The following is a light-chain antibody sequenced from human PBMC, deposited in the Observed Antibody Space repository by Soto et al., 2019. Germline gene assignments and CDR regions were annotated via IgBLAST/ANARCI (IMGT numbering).Light chain of an antibody. V-gene: IGLV1-44*01. J-gene: IGLJ3*02. CDR3: APWYDSLNGVV. Sequence: QSVLTQPPSASGTPGQRVTVSCSGSSSNIGRHGVNWYQQLPGAAPKLLIYSYNQRPSGVPDRFSGSTSGTSVSLTINGLHSEDESDYYCAPWYDSLNGVVFAGGTNVTVL. CDR2: SYN. CDR1: SSNIGRHG.